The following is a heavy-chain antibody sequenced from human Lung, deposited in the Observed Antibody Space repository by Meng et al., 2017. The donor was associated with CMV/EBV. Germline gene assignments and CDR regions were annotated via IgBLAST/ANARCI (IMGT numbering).Heavy chain of an antibody. CDR1: GVIFSSYT. Sequence: SCKVSGVIFSSYTISWLRQAPGQGLEWMVMIIPILATTEYAQQFRGRVTITADKSTSTAYMELSSLRSGDTAVYYCAREGSEVAGDFWGQGTLVTVSS. J-gene: IGHJ4*02. V-gene: IGHV1-69*08. CDR2: IIPILATT. CDR3: AREGSEVAGDF. D-gene: IGHD3-10*01.